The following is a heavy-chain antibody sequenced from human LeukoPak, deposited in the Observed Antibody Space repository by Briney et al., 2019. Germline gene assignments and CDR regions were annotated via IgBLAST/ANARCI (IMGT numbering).Heavy chain of an antibody. D-gene: IGHD3-9*01. CDR3: ARVGPSDILTGQLDN. CDR1: GFTFSICT. Sequence: GGSLRLSCAASGFTFSICTMNWVGPAPGKGLEWVSSISSSSSYIYYADSVKGRFTISRDKPKNTLYLQMNSLRAEDTAVYYCARVGPSDILTGQLDNWGQGTLVTVSS. J-gene: IGHJ4*02. V-gene: IGHV3-21*01. CDR2: ISSSSSYI.